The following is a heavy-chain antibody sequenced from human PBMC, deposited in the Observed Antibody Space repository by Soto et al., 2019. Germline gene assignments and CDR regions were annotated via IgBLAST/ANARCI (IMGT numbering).Heavy chain of an antibody. Sequence: GASVHVSCNASGGTFSSYAISWVRQAPGQGLEWMGGIIPIFGTANYAQKFQGRVTITADKSTSTAYMELSSLRSEDTAVYYCAEAVAGRNWFDPWGQGTLVTVSS. V-gene: IGHV1-69*06. D-gene: IGHD6-19*01. CDR1: GGTFSSYA. CDR2: IIPIFGTA. CDR3: AEAVAGRNWFDP. J-gene: IGHJ5*02.